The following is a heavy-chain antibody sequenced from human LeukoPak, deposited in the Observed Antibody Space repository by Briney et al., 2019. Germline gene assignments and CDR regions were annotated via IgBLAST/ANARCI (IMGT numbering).Heavy chain of an antibody. V-gene: IGHV3-48*01. CDR3: ARDYVYAFDY. CDR1: GFSFSSYS. CDR2: ISGSGNAK. D-gene: IGHD2/OR15-2a*01. J-gene: IGHJ4*02. Sequence: GGSLRLSCAASGFSFSSYSMHWVRQAPGKGLEWVSYISGSGNAKHYTDSVKGRFTISRDNAKNALYLQMNSLRAEDTAVYFCARDYVYAFDYWGQGTLVTVSS.